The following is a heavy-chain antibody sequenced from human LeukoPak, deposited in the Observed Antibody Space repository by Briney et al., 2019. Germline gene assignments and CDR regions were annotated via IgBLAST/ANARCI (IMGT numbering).Heavy chain of an antibody. V-gene: IGHV4-4*07. CDR3: ARVGVVVVPAARVYYYYYMDV. D-gene: IGHD2-2*01. J-gene: IGHJ6*03. CDR1: GGFISSYY. Sequence: SETLSLTCTVSGGFISSYYSSWIRQPAGKGLEWIGRIYTSGSTNYNPSLKSRVNMSVDTSKRQFSLKLSSVTAADTAVYYCARVGVVVVPAARVYYYYYMDVWGKGTTVTVSS. CDR2: IYTSGST.